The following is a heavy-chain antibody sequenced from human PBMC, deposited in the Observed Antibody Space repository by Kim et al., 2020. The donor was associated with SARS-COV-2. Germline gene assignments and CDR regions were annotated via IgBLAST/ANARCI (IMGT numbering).Heavy chain of an antibody. CDR1: GYTFTSYC. V-gene: IGHV1-3*01. CDR3: ARDGRSVDYYFDY. J-gene: IGHJ4*02. CDR2: IDVANTNT. Sequence: ASVKVSCKASGYTFTSYCLHWARQAPGQSLEWMGWIDVANTNTHYSENFQGRVTISRDTSATTVYIELSSLRSEDTAVYYCARDGRSVDYYFDYWGQGTLVTVSS.